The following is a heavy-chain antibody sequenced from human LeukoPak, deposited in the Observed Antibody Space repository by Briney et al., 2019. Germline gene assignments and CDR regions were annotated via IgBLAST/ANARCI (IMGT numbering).Heavy chain of an antibody. CDR2: ISGSSTDI. D-gene: IGHD3-22*01. CDR3: TRDRYFFDSSGYPYDI. Sequence: GGSLRLSCAASGLTFSLYNMNWVRQAQGKGLEWVSSISGSSTDIFYADSLRGRFTISRDNAKNSLHLQMNYLGVEDTAVYYCTRDRYFFDSSGYPYDIWGRGTMVTVSS. CDR1: GLTFSLYN. V-gene: IGHV3-21*01. J-gene: IGHJ3*02.